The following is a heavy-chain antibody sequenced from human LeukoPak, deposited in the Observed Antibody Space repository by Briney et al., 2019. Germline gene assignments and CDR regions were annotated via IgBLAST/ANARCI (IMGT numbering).Heavy chain of an antibody. CDR2: ITYSGST. Sequence: SETLSLTCTVSGASLTGYYWRWIREPPGKGLEWIGYITYSGSTNYNPSLKSRVTISVDTSKNQFSLKLSSVTAAGTAVYYCSRVGSYYNGMDVWGQGTTVTVSS. CDR3: SRVGSYYNGMDV. J-gene: IGHJ6*02. CDR1: GASLTGYY. D-gene: IGHD1-26*01. V-gene: IGHV4-59*01.